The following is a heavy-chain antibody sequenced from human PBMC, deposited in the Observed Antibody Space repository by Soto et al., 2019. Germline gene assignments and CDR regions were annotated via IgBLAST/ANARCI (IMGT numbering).Heavy chain of an antibody. CDR2: IIPIFDTA. D-gene: IGHD2-2*01. CDR1: GGTFSSYG. CDR3: ARHDCISSSCYYYYYYGLDV. Sequence: QVQLVQSGAEVKKPGSSVKVSCKASGGTFSSYGISWVRQAPGQGLEWMGGIIPIFDTANYAQKFQGRVTFTADESTSTAYMELSSLRSEDTAVYYCARHDCISSSCYYYYYYGLDVWGLGTTFTVSS. V-gene: IGHV1-69*12. J-gene: IGHJ6*02.